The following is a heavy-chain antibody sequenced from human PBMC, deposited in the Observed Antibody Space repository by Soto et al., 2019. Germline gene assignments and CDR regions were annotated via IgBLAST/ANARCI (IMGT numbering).Heavy chain of an antibody. CDR3: AKDSSMVTPHYYGMDV. Sequence: QVQLVESGGGVVQPGRSLRLSCAASGFTFSSYGMHWVRQAPGKGLEWVAVISYDGSNKYYADSVKGRFTISRDNSKNTLYLQMNSLRAEDTAVYYCAKDSSMVTPHYYGMDVW. D-gene: IGHD5-18*01. CDR2: ISYDGSNK. CDR1: GFTFSSYG. V-gene: IGHV3-30*18. J-gene: IGHJ6*01.